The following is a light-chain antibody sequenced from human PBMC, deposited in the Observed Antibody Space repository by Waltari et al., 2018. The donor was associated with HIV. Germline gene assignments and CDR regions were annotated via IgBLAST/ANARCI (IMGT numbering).Light chain of an antibody. V-gene: IGKV3-11*01. Sequence: ELVLTQSPATLSLSPGERATLSCRASQSVSSYLAWYQQKPGQAPRLLIYDASNRATGIPARFSGSGSGTDFTLTITSLEPEDFAVDYCQHRSNWPPLTFGGGTKVEIK. CDR2: DAS. CDR1: QSVSSY. CDR3: QHRSNWPPLT. J-gene: IGKJ4*01.